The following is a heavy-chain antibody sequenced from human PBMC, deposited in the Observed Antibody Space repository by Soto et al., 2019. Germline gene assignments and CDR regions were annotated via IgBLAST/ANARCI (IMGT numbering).Heavy chain of an antibody. CDR1: GGSISSYY. CDR2: IYYSGST. Sequence: SETLSLTCTVSGGSISSYYWSWIRQPPGKGLEWIGYIYYSGSTNYNPSLKSRVTISVDTSKNQFSLKLSSVTAADTAVYYCARSNILTGYYPNYYYYNYMDVWGKGTTVTVSS. J-gene: IGHJ6*03. V-gene: IGHV4-59*01. D-gene: IGHD3-9*01. CDR3: ARSNILTGYYPNYYYYNYMDV.